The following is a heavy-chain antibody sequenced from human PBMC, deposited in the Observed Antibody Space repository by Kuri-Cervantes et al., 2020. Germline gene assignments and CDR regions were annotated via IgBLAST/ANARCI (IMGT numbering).Heavy chain of an antibody. D-gene: IGHD4-17*01. V-gene: IGHV3-13*01. Sequence: GGSLRLSCAASGFTFSSYDMHWVRQATGKGLEWVSAIGTAGDTYYPGSVKGRFTISRDNSKNTLYLQMNSPRAEDTAVYYCARGPFMTTVTTDLLNYYYYGMDVWGQGTTVTVSS. J-gene: IGHJ6*02. CDR2: IGTAGDT. CDR1: GFTFSSYD. CDR3: ARGPFMTTVTTDLLNYYYYGMDV.